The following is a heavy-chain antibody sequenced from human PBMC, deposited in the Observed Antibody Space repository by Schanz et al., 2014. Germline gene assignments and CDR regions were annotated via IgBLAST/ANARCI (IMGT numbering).Heavy chain of an antibody. CDR1: GFNFNNFA. D-gene: IGHD1-1*01. Sequence: EVQLLESGGGLVQPGGSLRLSCAASGFNFNNFAMTWVRQAPGKGLEWVIVISGSGGSTYYADSVRGRFTMSRDNAKNSLYLQMNGLRAEDTAVYFCAKIERNEDWGQGTLVTVSS. CDR3: AKIERNED. J-gene: IGHJ4*02. V-gene: IGHV3-23*01. CDR2: ISGSGGST.